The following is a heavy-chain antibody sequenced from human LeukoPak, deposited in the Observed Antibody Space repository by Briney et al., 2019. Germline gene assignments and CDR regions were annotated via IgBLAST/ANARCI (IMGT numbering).Heavy chain of an antibody. J-gene: IGHJ6*02. V-gene: IGHV4-61*02. CDR3: ASRGASRHRTYGMDV. Sequence: TLSLTCTVSGGSISSGSYYWSWIRQPAGKGLEWIGRIYTSGSTNYNPSLKSRVTISVDTSKNQFSLKLSSVAAADTAVYYCASRGASRHRTYGMDVWGQGTTVTVSS. CDR1: GGSISSGSYY. D-gene: IGHD3-10*01. CDR2: IYTSGST.